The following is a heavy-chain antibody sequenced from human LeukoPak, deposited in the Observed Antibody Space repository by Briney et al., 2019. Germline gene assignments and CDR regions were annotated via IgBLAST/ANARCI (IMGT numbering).Heavy chain of an antibody. CDR2: MNPNSGNT. CDR1: GYTFTSYD. Sequence: ASVTVSCKASGYTFTSYDINWVRQAPGQGLEWMGWMNPNSGNTGYAQKFQGRVTITRNTSISTAYMELSSLRSEDTAVYYCARGYCSSTSCRGGWFDPWGQGTLVTVSS. J-gene: IGHJ5*02. V-gene: IGHV1-8*03. D-gene: IGHD2-2*01. CDR3: ARGYCSSTSCRGGWFDP.